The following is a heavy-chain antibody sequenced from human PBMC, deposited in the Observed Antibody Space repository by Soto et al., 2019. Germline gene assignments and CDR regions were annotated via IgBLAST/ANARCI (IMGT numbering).Heavy chain of an antibody. V-gene: IGHV4-34*01. CDR3: ARDPPGYTLDY. CDR2: INHSGIT. J-gene: IGHJ4*02. Sequence: SETLSLTCAVYGGSFSGYYWSWIRQPPGKGLEWIGEINHSGITNYNPSLKSRVSISVDTSKSQFSLNLSSVTAADTAVYYCARDPPGYTLDYWGQGTLVTVSS. D-gene: IGHD1-1*01. CDR1: GGSFSGYY.